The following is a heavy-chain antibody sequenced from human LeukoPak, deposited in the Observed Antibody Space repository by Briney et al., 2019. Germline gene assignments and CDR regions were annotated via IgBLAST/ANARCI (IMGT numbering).Heavy chain of an antibody. CDR2: ISYDGSNK. CDR3: ARGPTPYSSGWDY. CDR1: GFTFSSYA. D-gene: IGHD6-19*01. J-gene: IGHJ4*02. V-gene: IGHV3-30*04. Sequence: PGGSLRLSCAASGFTFSSYAMHWVRQAPGKGLEWVAVISYDGSNKYYADSVKGRFTISRDNSKNTLHLQMNSLRAEDTAVYYCARGPTPYSSGWDYWGQGTLVTVSS.